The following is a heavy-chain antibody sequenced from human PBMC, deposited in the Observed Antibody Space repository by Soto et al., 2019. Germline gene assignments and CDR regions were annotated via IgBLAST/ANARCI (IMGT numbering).Heavy chain of an antibody. CDR3: ARLKPYYYDSSGYYHYGGGHFDY. Sequence: SGPTLVNPTQTLTLTCTFSGFSLSTSGMCVSWIRQPPGKALEWLALIDWDDDKYYSTSLKTRLTISKDTSKNQVVLTMTNMDPVDTATYYCARLKPYYYDSSGYYHYGGGHFDYWGQGTLVTAPQ. D-gene: IGHD3-22*01. V-gene: IGHV2-70*01. J-gene: IGHJ4*02. CDR1: GFSLSTSGMC. CDR2: IDWDDDK.